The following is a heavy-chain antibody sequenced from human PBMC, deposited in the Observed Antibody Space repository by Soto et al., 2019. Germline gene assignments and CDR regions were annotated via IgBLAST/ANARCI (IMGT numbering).Heavy chain of an antibody. CDR2: IIPIFGTA. V-gene: IGHV1-69*12. D-gene: IGHD6-19*01. CDR1: GGTFSSYA. CDR3: ARGGEQWLVQDWFDP. Sequence: QVQLVQSGAEVKKPGSSVKVSCKASGGTFSSYAISWVRQAPGQGLELMGGIIPIFGTANYAQKFQGRVTITADESTSTVYLELSSLRSEDTAVYYCARGGEQWLVQDWFDPWGQGTLVTVSS. J-gene: IGHJ5*02.